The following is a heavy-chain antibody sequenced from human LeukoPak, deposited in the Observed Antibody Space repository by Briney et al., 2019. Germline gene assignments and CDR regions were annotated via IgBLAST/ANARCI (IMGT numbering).Heavy chain of an antibody. V-gene: IGHV4-34*01. CDR1: GGSFSGYY. CDR2: INHSGST. J-gene: IGHJ4*02. CDR3: ARHKHDESGYAFDY. D-gene: IGHD6-25*01. Sequence: PSETLSLTCAVYGGSFSGYYWSWIRQPPGKGLEWIGEINHSGSTNYNPSLKSRVTISVDTSKNQFSLKLSSVTAADTAVYYCARHKHDESGYAFDYWGQGTLVTVSS.